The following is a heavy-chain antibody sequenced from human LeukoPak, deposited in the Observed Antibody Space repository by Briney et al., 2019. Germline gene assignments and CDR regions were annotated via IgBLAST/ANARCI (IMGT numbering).Heavy chain of an antibody. J-gene: IGHJ4*02. CDR3: ARVGPKTDPRYSSSLYSFDY. Sequence: SVKVSCKASGFTFTSSAVQWVRQARGQRLEWIGWIVVGSGNTNYAQKFQERVTITRDMSTSTAYMELSSLRSEDTAVYYCARVGPKTDPRYSSSLYSFDYWGQGTLVTVSS. V-gene: IGHV1-58*01. D-gene: IGHD6-13*01. CDR1: GFTFTSSA. CDR2: IVVGSGNT.